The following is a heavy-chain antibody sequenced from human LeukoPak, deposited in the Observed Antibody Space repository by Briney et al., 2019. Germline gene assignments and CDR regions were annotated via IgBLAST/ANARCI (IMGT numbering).Heavy chain of an antibody. CDR1: GGTFSSYA. CDR3: ARGTAMDSCFDY. J-gene: IGHJ4*02. CDR2: IIPILGIA. D-gene: IGHD5-18*01. Sequence: SVKVSCKASGGTFSSYAISWVRQAPGQGLAWMGRIIPILGIANYAQKFQGRVTITADKSTSTAYMELSSLRSEDTAVYYCARGTAMDSCFDYWGQGTLVTVSS. V-gene: IGHV1-69*04.